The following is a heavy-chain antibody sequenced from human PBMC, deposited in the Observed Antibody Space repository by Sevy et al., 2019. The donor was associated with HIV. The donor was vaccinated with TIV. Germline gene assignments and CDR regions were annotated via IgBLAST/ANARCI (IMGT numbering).Heavy chain of an antibody. CDR3: TTDPITLFGVVISEAGPDY. CDR2: IKTKNEGGTI. CDR1: GFTFSNAW. J-gene: IGHJ4*02. V-gene: IGHV3-15*01. Sequence: GGSLRLSCAASGFTFSNAWMNWVRQAPGKGLEWVGRIKTKNEGGTIDYAAPVKGRFTISRDDSKNTLSLQMNSLKTEDTAVYYCTTDPITLFGVVISEAGPDYWGQGTLVTVSS. D-gene: IGHD3-3*01.